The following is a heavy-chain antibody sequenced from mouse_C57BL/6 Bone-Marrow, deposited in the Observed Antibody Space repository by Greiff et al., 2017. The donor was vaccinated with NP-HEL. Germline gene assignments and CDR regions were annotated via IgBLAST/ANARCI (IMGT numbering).Heavy chain of an antibody. CDR3: TRDRDYSNSH. V-gene: IGHV5-9-1*02. Sequence: EVKLMESGEGLVKPGGSLKLSCAASGFTFSSYAMSWVRQTPEKRLEWVAYISSGGAYLYYADTVKGRFTISRDNARNTLYLQMSSLKSEDTAMYYCTRDRDYSNSHWGQGTLVTVSA. D-gene: IGHD2-5*01. CDR2: ISSGGAYL. CDR1: GFTFSSYA. J-gene: IGHJ3*01.